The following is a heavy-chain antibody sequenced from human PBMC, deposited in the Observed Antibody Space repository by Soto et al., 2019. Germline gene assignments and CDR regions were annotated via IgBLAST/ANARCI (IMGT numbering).Heavy chain of an antibody. CDR2: MNPNSGNT. D-gene: IGHD2-15*01. CDR3: ARGDIVVVVAATSPWFDP. J-gene: IGHJ5*02. Sequence: ASVKVSCKASGYTFTSYDINWVRQATGQGLEWMGWMNPNSGNTGYAQKFQGRVTMTRNTSISTAYMELSSLRSEDTAVYYCARGDIVVVVAATSPWFDPWGHGTLVTVSS. V-gene: IGHV1-8*01. CDR1: GYTFTSYD.